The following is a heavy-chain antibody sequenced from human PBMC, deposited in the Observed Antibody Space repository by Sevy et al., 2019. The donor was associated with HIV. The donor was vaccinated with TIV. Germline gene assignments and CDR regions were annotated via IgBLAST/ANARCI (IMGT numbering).Heavy chain of an antibody. CDR3: ARDHVKDGDLGDYYYFAMDV. V-gene: IGHV3-11*01. J-gene: IGHJ6*02. Sequence: GGSLRLSCAASGFTSSDYYMSWIRQAPGKGLEWLSYISGSGSDIYYADSVKGRFTISRDNAKNSLYLQMSSLRADDKAVYYCARDHVKDGDLGDYYYFAMDVWGQGTTVTVSS. D-gene: IGHD4-17*01. CDR2: ISGSGSDI. CDR1: GFTSSDYY.